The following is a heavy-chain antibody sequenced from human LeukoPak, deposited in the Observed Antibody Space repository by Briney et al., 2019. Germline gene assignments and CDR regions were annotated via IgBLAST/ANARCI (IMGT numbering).Heavy chain of an antibody. Sequence: SETLSLTCTVSGGSINSYYWSWIRQPPGKGLEWIGYIYYSVSTNYNPSLKSRVTISRDTSKNQFSLKLRSVTAADTAVYYCTSGGMVSGDYWGHGTLVSVSS. D-gene: IGHD2-8*01. CDR3: TSGGMVSGDY. CDR2: IYYSVST. V-gene: IGHV4-59*01. CDR1: GGSINSYY. J-gene: IGHJ4*01.